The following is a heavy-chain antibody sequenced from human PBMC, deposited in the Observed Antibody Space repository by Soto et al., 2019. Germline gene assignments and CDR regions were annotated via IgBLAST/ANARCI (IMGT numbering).Heavy chain of an antibody. CDR2: IIPIFGTA. CDR3: ARGIDHVAAYGTDG. Sequence: QVQLVQSGAEVKKPGSSVKLSCTASGGTFSSYAINWVRQAPGQGLEWMGGIIPIFGTANYAQKFQGRVTITADESTSTAYMELSSLRSEDTAVYYFARGIDHVAAYGTDGWGQGTTVTVSS. J-gene: IGHJ6*02. V-gene: IGHV1-69*01. D-gene: IGHD2-15*01. CDR1: GGTFSSYA.